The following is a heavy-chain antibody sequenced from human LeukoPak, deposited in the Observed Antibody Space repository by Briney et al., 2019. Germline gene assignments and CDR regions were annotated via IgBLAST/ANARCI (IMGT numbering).Heavy chain of an antibody. Sequence: ASVKASCKASGYIFTDYYIHWVRQAPGQGLEWMGCINPNNGGTNFAQKFQDRVTMTGDMSINTAYMEVSRLRSDDTAVYYCARRSSSWSFDYWGQGTLVTVSS. CDR3: ARRSSSWSFDY. J-gene: IGHJ4*02. D-gene: IGHD6-13*01. V-gene: IGHV1-2*02. CDR1: GYIFTDYY. CDR2: INPNNGGT.